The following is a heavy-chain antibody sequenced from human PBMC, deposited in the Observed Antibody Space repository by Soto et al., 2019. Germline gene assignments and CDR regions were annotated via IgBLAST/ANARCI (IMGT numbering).Heavy chain of an antibody. J-gene: IGHJ4*02. CDR1: GFTFSSYG. V-gene: IGHV3-33*01. CDR3: ARGGHDYSTPSRRPGAYFDY. Sequence: QVQLVESGGGVVQPGRSLRLSCAASGFTFSSYGMHWVRQAPGKGLEWVAVIWYDGSNKYYADSVKGRFTISRVNSKNQLYLQMNSLRAEDTAVYYCARGGHDYSTPSRRPGAYFDYWGQGTLVTVSS. CDR2: IWYDGSNK. D-gene: IGHD4-4*01.